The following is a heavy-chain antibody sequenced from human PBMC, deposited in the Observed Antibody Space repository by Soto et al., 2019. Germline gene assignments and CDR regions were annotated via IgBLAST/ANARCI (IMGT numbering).Heavy chain of an antibody. Sequence: ASETLSLTCAVYGGFFSGYYWRWIRQPPGKGLEWIGEINHSGSTNYNPSLKSRVTISVDTSKNQFSLKLSSVTAADTAVYYCARRFWSGYYKGPMDYWGQGTLVNVSS. V-gene: IGHV4-34*01. CDR3: ARRFWSGYYKGPMDY. D-gene: IGHD3-3*01. CDR2: INHSGST. CDR1: GGFFSGYY. J-gene: IGHJ4*02.